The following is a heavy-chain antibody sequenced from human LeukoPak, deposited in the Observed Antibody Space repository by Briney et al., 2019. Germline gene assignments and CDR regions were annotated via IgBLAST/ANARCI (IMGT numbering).Heavy chain of an antibody. CDR1: GFTFSSYG. D-gene: IGHD1-26*01. J-gene: IGHJ6*02. V-gene: IGHV3-30*18. Sequence: PGGSLRLSCAASGFTFSSYGMHWVRQAPGKGLEWVAVISYDGSNKYYADSVKGRFTISRDNSKNTLYLQMNSLRAEDTAVYYCAKDSPWDNYYYGMDVWGQGTTVTVSS. CDR2: ISYDGSNK. CDR3: AKDSPWDNYYYGMDV.